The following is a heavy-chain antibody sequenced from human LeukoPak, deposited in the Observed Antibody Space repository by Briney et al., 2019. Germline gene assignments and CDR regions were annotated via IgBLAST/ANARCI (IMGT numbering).Heavy chain of an antibody. D-gene: IGHD1-26*01. CDR3: ERDSRIMGVTGASDM. Sequence: GGSLRLSCAASGFTFSSYWMSWDRQAPGKGLEWVANIKKDGSEKNFVDSVKGRFTISRDNAKNSLYLQMNSLRAEDTAVYFCERDSRIMGVTGASDMWGQGTMVTVSS. J-gene: IGHJ3*02. V-gene: IGHV3-7*05. CDR2: IKKDGSEK. CDR1: GFTFSSYW.